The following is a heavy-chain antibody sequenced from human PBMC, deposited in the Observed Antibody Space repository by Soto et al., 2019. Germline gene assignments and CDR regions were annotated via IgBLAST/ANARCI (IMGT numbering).Heavy chain of an antibody. CDR3: AKGLATSSRMSRLYYFDY. CDR1: GFTFSSYA. D-gene: IGHD6-13*01. V-gene: IGHV3-23*01. J-gene: IGHJ4*02. Sequence: EVQLLESGGGLVQPGGSLRLSCAASGFTFSSYAMSWVRQAPGKGLEWVSAISGSGGSTYYADSVKGRFTISRDNSKNTLYLQMNSLRAEDTAVYYCAKGLATSSRMSRLYYFDYWGQGTLVTVSS. CDR2: ISGSGGST.